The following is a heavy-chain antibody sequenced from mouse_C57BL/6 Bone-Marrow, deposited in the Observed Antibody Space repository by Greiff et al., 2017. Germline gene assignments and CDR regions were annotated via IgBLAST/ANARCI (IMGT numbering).Heavy chain of an antibody. CDR2: IDPENGDT. J-gene: IGHJ3*01. CDR1: GFNIKDDY. Sequence: EVQLQQSGAELVRPGASVKLSCTASGFNIKDDYMHWVKQRPEQGLEWIGWIDPENGDTEYASKFQGKATITADTSSNTAYLQLSSLTSEDTAVYYCTTPIYDGYYVGFAYWGQGTLVTVSA. CDR3: TTPIYDGYYVGFAY. V-gene: IGHV14-4*01. D-gene: IGHD2-3*01.